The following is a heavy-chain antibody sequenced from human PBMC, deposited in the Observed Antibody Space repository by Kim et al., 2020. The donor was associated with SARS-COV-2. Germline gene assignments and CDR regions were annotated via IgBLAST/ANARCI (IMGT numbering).Heavy chain of an antibody. Sequence: SETLSLTCTVSGGSISSSSYYWGWIRQPPGKGLEWIGSIYYSGSTYYNPSRKSRVTISVDTYKNHFSLKLSSVTAADTAVYYCAYNLVVPAAMRHPDYYCGMDVWRQGTTVTVSS. CDR2: IYYSGST. J-gene: IGHJ6*01. CDR3: AYNLVVPAAMRHPDYYCGMDV. V-gene: IGHV4-39*01. D-gene: IGHD2-2*01. CDR1: GGSISSSSYY.